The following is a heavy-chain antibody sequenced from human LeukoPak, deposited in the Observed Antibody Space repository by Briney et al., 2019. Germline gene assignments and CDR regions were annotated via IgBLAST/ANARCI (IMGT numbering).Heavy chain of an antibody. J-gene: IGHJ4*02. Sequence: GGSLRLSCAASGFTFSKYAMSWVRQAPGKGLEWVSGISGSGGSTYYADSVKGRFIISRDNSKNTLYLQMNSLRAEDTAVYYCASVACSAVTCFGFLFFDYWGQGTLVTVSS. CDR3: ASVACSAVTCFGFLFFDY. CDR2: ISGSGGST. V-gene: IGHV3-23*01. CDR1: GFTFSKYA. D-gene: IGHD2-15*01.